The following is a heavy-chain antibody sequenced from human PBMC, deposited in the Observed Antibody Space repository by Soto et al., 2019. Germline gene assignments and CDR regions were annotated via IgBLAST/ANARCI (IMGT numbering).Heavy chain of an antibody. CDR1: GGTFSSYA. V-gene: IGHV1-69*13. CDR2: IIPIFGTA. CDR3: ARDLASYCGGDCYFAIY. Sequence: SVEVSCQASGGTFSSYAISWVRQAPGQGLEWMGGIIPIFGTANYAQKFQGRVTITADESTSTAYMELISLRSEDTAVYYCARDLASYCGGDCYFAIYWGQGTLVTV. J-gene: IGHJ4*02. D-gene: IGHD2-21*02.